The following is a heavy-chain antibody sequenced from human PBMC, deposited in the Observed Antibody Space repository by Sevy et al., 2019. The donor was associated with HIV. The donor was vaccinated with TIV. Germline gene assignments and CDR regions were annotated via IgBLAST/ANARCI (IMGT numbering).Heavy chain of an antibody. J-gene: IGHJ4*02. Sequence: GGSLRLSCAASGFTFSNAWMSWARQAPGKGLEWVGRIKSKTDGGTTDYAAPVKGRFTISRDDSKNTLYLQMNSLKTEDTAVYYCTTEGCSGGSCYPWYWGQGTLVTVSS. D-gene: IGHD2-15*01. CDR2: IKSKTDGGTT. CDR1: GFTFSNAW. V-gene: IGHV3-15*01. CDR3: TTEGCSGGSCYPWY.